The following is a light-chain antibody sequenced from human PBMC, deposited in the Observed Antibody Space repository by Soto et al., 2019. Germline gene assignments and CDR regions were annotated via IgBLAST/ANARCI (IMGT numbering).Light chain of an antibody. CDR2: DVG. V-gene: IGLV2-14*03. CDR1: SRAFGGSNH. J-gene: IGLJ1*01. CDR3: SSYRSSSSPPFV. Sequence: QSALTQPASVSGSPGQSITISCTGTSRAFGGSNHVSWYQQHPGKAPKLLIYDVGNRPSGISDRFSGSKSGNTASLTISGLLTDDEADYFCSSYRSSSSPPFVFGTGTKVTVL.